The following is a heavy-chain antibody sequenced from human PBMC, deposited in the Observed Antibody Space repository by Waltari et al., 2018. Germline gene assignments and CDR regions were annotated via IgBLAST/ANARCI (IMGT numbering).Heavy chain of an antibody. CDR3: ARREGVMSGEYYFDY. V-gene: IGHV4-38-2*01. J-gene: IGHJ4*02. CDR2: IYHSGST. CDR1: GYSISSGYY. D-gene: IGHD3-10*01. Sequence: QVQLQELGPGLVKPSETLSLTCAVSGYSISSGYYWGWIRQPPGKGREWSGSIYHSGSTYYHPSLKSRVTISVDTSKNQFSLKLSSVTAAYTAVYYCARREGVMSGEYYFDYWGQGTLVTVSS.